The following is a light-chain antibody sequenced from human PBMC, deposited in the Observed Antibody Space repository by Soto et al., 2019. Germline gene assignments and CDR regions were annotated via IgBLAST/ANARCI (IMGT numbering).Light chain of an antibody. Sequence: EIVVTQSPGTLSLSPGERATLSCRASQSVSSSYLAWYQQKPGQAPRLLIYDASNRATGIPARFSGSGSGTDFTLTISSLEPEDFAVYYCQQRSNWPPTFGQGTRLEIK. CDR3: QQRSNWPPT. CDR2: DAS. CDR1: QSVSSSY. J-gene: IGKJ5*01. V-gene: IGKV3-11*01.